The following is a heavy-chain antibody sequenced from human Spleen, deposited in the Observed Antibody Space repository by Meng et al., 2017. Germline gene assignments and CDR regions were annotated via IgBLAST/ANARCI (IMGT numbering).Heavy chain of an antibody. Sequence: SVKVSCKASGGTFSSYTISWVRQAPGQGREWMGRIIPILGIANYAQKFQGRVTVTADKSTSTAYMELSSLRSEDTAVYYCARDRAQQLVLVYWGQGTLVTVSS. CDR1: GGTFSSYT. D-gene: IGHD6-13*01. J-gene: IGHJ4*02. CDR3: ARDRAQQLVLVY. CDR2: IIPILGIA. V-gene: IGHV1-69*04.